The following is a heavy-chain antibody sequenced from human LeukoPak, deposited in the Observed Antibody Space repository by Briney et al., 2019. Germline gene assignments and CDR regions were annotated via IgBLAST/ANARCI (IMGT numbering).Heavy chain of an antibody. D-gene: IGHD5-12*01. J-gene: IGHJ4*02. V-gene: IGHV3-7*04. Sequence: GGSLRLSCAASGFTFSRFWMSWVRQAPGKGLEWVANIKQDGSEKYYVDSVKGRSTISRDNAKNSLYLQMNSLRAEDTAVFYCARDGTYTDYDPDFDIWGQGTLVTVSS. CDR3: ARDGTYTDYDPDFDI. CDR1: GFTFSRFW. CDR2: IKQDGSEK.